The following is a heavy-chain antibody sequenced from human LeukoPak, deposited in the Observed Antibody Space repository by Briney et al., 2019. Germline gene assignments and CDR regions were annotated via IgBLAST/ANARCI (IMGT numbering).Heavy chain of an antibody. Sequence: PGRSLRLSCAASGFTFSSYAMHWVRQAPGKGLEWVAVISYDGSNKYYADSVKGRFTISRDNSKNTLYLQMNSLRAEDTAVYYCARPGGIAARSLYYFDYWGQGTLVTVSS. V-gene: IGHV3-30*01. CDR2: ISYDGSNK. CDR3: ARPGGIAARSLYYFDY. D-gene: IGHD6-6*01. CDR1: GFTFSSYA. J-gene: IGHJ4*02.